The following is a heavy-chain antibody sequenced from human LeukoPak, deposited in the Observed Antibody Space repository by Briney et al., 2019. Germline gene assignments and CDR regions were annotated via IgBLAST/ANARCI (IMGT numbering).Heavy chain of an antibody. D-gene: IGHD5-18*01. CDR2: INHSGGT. CDR3: ARSQLWSPFSY. CDR1: GESLSGYY. V-gene: IGHV4-34*01. Sequence: SETLSLTCFVYGESLSGYYCNWIRQPPGKGLEWIGEINHSGGTNYNPSLKSRVTISVDTSMNVFSLKLSSVTAADTAVYYCARSQLWSPFSYWGQGTLVTVSS. J-gene: IGHJ4*02.